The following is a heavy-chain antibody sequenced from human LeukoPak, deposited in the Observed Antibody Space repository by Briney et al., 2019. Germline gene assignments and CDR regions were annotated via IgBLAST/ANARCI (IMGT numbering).Heavy chain of an antibody. CDR1: GFTFSSYW. CDR2: IKQDGSEK. D-gene: IGHD3-10*01. CDR3: AKALWFGELSSNWFDP. J-gene: IGHJ5*02. Sequence: PGGSLRLSCAASGFTFSSYWMSWVRQAPGKGLEWVANIKQDGSEKYYVDSVKGRFTISRDNAKNSLYLQMNSLRAEDTAVYYCAKALWFGELSSNWFDPWGQGTLVTVSS. V-gene: IGHV3-7*03.